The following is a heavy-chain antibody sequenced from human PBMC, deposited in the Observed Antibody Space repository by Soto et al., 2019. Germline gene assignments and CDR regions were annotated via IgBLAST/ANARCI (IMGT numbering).Heavy chain of an antibody. D-gene: IGHD2-2*01. CDR2: MNPNSGNT. Sequence: GASVKVSCKASGYTFTSYDINWVRQATGQGLEWMGWMNPNSGNTGYAQKFQGRVTMTRNTSISTAYMELSSLRSEDTAVYYCAKGGDRKVPAARGGPRHAYWGQGTLVTVSS. CDR3: AKGGDRKVPAARGGPRHAY. V-gene: IGHV1-8*01. CDR1: GYTFTSYD. J-gene: IGHJ4*02.